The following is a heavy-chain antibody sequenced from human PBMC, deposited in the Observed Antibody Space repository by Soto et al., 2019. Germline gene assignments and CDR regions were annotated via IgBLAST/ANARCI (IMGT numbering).Heavy chain of an antibody. CDR2: IYYSGST. D-gene: IGHD3-22*01. CDR3: ARGSYYYDCSGYYHY. Sequence: QVQLQESGPGLVKPSQTLSLTCTVSGGSISSGDYYWSWIRQPPGKGLEWIGYIYYSGSTYYNPSLKSRLTISVDTSKNQFSLKLSSVTAADTAVYYCARGSYYYDCSGYYHYWGQGTLVTVSS. J-gene: IGHJ4*02. V-gene: IGHV4-30-4*01. CDR1: GGSISSGDYY.